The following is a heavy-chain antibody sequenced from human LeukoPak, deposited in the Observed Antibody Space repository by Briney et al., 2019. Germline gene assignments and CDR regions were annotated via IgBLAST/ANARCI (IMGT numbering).Heavy chain of an antibody. CDR1: GYTFTSYA. CDR3: ATPLTTMVNDAFDI. D-gene: IGHD5-18*01. V-gene: IGHV1-69*05. J-gene: IGHJ3*02. Sequence: SVKVSCKASGYTFTSYAISWVRQAPGQGLEWMGGIIPIFGTANYAQKFQGRVTITTDESTSTAYMELSSLRSEDTAVYYCATPLTTMVNDAFDIWGQGTMVTVSS. CDR2: IIPIFGTA.